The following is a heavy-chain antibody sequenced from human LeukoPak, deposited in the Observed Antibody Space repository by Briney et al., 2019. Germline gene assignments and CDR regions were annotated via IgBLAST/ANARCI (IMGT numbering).Heavy chain of an antibody. Sequence: PGGSLRLSCAASGFTFSSYWFHWVRQAPGKGLVWVSRINSDGSGTTYADSVKGRFTISRDNAKNSLYLQMNSLRAEDTAVYYCARVVSRYFDYWGQGTLVTVSS. CDR2: INSDGSGT. CDR1: GFTFSSYW. J-gene: IGHJ4*02. D-gene: IGHD2-2*01. V-gene: IGHV3-74*01. CDR3: ARVVSRYFDY.